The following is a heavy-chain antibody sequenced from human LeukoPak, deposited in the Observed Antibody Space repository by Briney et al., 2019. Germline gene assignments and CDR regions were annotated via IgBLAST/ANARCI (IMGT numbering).Heavy chain of an antibody. D-gene: IGHD6-19*01. CDR3: ARALASSEDY. Sequence: GGSLRLSCAASGFTFSTYNMNWVRQAPGKGLEWVSGISSGSSYISYADSVKGRFTISRDNAKNSLYLQMNSLRAEDTAVYYCARALASSEDYWGQGTLVTVSS. CDR2: ISSGSSYI. J-gene: IGHJ4*02. V-gene: IGHV3-21*01. CDR1: GFTFSTYN.